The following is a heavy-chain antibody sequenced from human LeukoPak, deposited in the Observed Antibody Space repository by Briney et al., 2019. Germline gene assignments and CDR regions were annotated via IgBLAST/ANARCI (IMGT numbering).Heavy chain of an antibody. CDR1: GLIFSNYW. J-gene: IGHJ4*02. V-gene: IGHV3-74*01. D-gene: IGHD3-16*01. Sequence: GGSLRLSCAASGLIFSNYWMHWVRQAPGKGLVWVSRINSDGSSTIYADSVKGRFTTSRDNAKNTVVLQMNSLSAEDTAVYYCATGGAQYYDYWGQGTVVTVSS. CDR2: INSDGSST. CDR3: ATGGAQYYDY.